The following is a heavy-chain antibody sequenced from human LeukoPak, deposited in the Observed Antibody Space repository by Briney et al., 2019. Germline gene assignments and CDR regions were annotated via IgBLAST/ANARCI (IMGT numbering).Heavy chain of an antibody. J-gene: IGHJ4*02. CDR3: ASIGMATIEFDY. V-gene: IGHV3-30-3*01. CDR2: ISYDGSNK. CDR1: GFTFSSYA. Sequence: GGSLRLSCAASGFTFSSYAMYWVRQAPGKGLEWVAVISYDGSNKYYADSVKGRFTISRDNSKNTLYLQMNSLRAEDTAVYYCASIGMATIEFDYWGQGTLVTVSS. D-gene: IGHD5-24*01.